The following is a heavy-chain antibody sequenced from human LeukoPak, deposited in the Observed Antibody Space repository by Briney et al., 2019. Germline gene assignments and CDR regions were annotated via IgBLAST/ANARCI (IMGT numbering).Heavy chain of an antibody. CDR3: ATAPRIAAAGTTFDY. V-gene: IGHV1-24*01. J-gene: IGHJ4*02. CDR1: GYTLTELS. D-gene: IGHD6-13*01. Sequence: ASVKVSCKVSGYTLTELSMHWVRQAPGKGLEWMGGFDPEDGETIYAQKFQGRVTMTEDTSTDTAYMELSSLRSEDTAVYYCATAPRIAAAGTTFDYWGQGTLVTVSS. CDR2: FDPEDGET.